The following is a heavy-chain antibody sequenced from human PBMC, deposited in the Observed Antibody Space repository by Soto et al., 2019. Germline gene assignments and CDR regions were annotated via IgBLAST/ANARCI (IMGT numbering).Heavy chain of an antibody. CDR2: IKEDGSAK. Sequence: ESGGGLVQPGGSLTLSCAASGFTFSRNWMSWVRQAPGKGLEWVANIKEDGSAKYYADAVKGRFTLSRDNVENSLYLQMNSLRAEDTAVYYCARDGDGYPAWGQGTLVTVSS. J-gene: IGHJ5*02. D-gene: IGHD1-1*01. CDR3: ARDGDGYPA. CDR1: GFTFSRNW. V-gene: IGHV3-7*01.